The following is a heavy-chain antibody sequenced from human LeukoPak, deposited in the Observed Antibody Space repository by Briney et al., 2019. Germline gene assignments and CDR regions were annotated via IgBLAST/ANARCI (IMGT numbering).Heavy chain of an antibody. V-gene: IGHV3-48*01. CDR2: ISSGSGTI. J-gene: IGHJ4*02. D-gene: IGHD3-22*01. CDR1: GITFSDYS. Sequence: GGSLRLSCAASGITFSDYSMNWVRQAPGKGLEWVSYISSGSGTIYYADSVKGRFTISRDNAKNSLYLQMNSLRAEATAVYYCARVWDDSSGDGDYWGQVTLVTVSS. CDR3: ARVWDDSSGDGDY.